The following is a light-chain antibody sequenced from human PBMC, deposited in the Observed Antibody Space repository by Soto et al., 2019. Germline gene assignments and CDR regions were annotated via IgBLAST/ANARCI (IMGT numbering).Light chain of an antibody. V-gene: IGLV2-11*01. CDR3: CSYAGSYTYV. Sequence: VSGSPGQSVTISCTGTSSDVGGYNYVSWYQQHPGKAPKLMIYDVSKRPSGVPDRFSGSKSGNTASLTISGLQAEDEADYYCCSYAGSYTYVFXTGTNVTVL. CDR2: DVS. CDR1: SSDVGGYNY. J-gene: IGLJ1*01.